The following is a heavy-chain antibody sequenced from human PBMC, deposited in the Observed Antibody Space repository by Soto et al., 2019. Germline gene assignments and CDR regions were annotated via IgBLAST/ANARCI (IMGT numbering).Heavy chain of an antibody. Sequence: PSETLSLTCTVSGGSISSYYWSWIRQPPGKGLEWIGYIYYSGSTNYNPSLKSRVTISVDTSKNQFSLKLSSVTAADTAVYCCARADSGYVRRDYYYYMDVWGKGTTVTSP. V-gene: IGHV4-59*13. CDR1: GGSISSYY. CDR2: IYYSGST. CDR3: ARADSGYVRRDYYYYMDV. J-gene: IGHJ6*03. D-gene: IGHD5-12*01.